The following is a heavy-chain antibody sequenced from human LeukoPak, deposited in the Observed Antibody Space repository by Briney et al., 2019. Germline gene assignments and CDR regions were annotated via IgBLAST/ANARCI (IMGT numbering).Heavy chain of an antibody. Sequence: GGSLRLSCAASGFTFSSYSMNWVRQAPGKGLEWVSSISSSSSYIYYADSVKGRFTISRDNAKNSLYLQMNSLRAEDTAVYYCARWGGHDILTGARVEHYYYYYMDVWGKGTTVTVSS. J-gene: IGHJ6*03. D-gene: IGHD3-9*01. CDR1: GFTFSSYS. CDR3: ARWGGHDILTGARVEHYYYYYMDV. CDR2: ISSSSSYI. V-gene: IGHV3-21*01.